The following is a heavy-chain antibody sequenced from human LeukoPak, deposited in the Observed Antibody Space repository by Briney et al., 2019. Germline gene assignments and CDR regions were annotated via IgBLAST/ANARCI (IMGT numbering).Heavy chain of an antibody. CDR3: ARAYGIAAAGTKGGGVYYFDY. J-gene: IGHJ4*02. D-gene: IGHD6-13*01. V-gene: IGHV4-34*01. CDR1: GGSFRGYY. CDR2: INHSVST. Sequence: SETLSLTCAVYGGSFRGYYWGWIRQAPGKGLEWIGEINHSVSTNYNPSLKSRVTISVDTSKIQFSLKLSSVTAADTAVYYCARAYGIAAAGTKGGGVYYFDYWGQGTLVTVSS.